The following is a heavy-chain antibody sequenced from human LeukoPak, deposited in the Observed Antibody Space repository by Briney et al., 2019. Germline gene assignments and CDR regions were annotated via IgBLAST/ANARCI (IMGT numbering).Heavy chain of an antibody. D-gene: IGHD6-13*01. V-gene: IGHV3-7*01. CDR1: GFSFSTYW. Sequence: GGSLRLSCAASGFSFSTYWMNWVRRAPGKGLEWVANIQQDGSEKYYVDSVTGRFTISRDNAMNSLYLQMNSLRVEDTAVYYCARDPGIAAAGTVGYFDSWGQGILVTVSS. J-gene: IGHJ4*02. CDR3: ARDPGIAAAGTVGYFDS. CDR2: IQQDGSEK.